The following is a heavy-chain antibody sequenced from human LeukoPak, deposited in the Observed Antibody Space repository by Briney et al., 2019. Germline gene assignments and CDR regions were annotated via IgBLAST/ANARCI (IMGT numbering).Heavy chain of an antibody. J-gene: IGHJ4*02. CDR1: GGSISSVAYY. Sequence: SETLSLTCTVSGGSISSVAYYWSWIRQPPGKGLEWIATIHNTGSTYYNPSLKSRITISIDASRNQISLELNSVTAADTAIYSCAKSHLGVPHDYWGQGTLVTVSS. CDR2: IHNTGST. CDR3: AKSHLGVPHDY. V-gene: IGHV4-39*01. D-gene: IGHD3-3*01.